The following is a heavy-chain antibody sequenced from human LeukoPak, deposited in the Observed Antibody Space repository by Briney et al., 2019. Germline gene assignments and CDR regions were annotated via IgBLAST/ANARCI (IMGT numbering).Heavy chain of an antibody. CDR1: GFTFDDYA. V-gene: IGHV3-9*01. J-gene: IGHJ3*02. Sequence: GRSLRLSCAASGFTFDDYAMHWVRQAPGKGLECVSGISWNSGSIGYADSVKGRFTISRDNAKNSLYLQMNSLRAEDTALYYCAKGYPDAFDIWGQGTMVTVSS. CDR2: ISWNSGSI. D-gene: IGHD2-2*02. CDR3: AKGYPDAFDI.